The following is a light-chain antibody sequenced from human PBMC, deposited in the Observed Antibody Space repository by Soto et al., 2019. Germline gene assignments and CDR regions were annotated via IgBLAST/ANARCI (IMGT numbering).Light chain of an antibody. CDR1: QSISSW. Sequence: DIQMTQSPSTLSASVGDRVTITCRAGQSISSWLAWYQQKPGKVPKLLIYDASSLETGVPSRFSGSGSGTEFTLTISSLQPGDFATYYCQQYNSLWTFGHGTKVEIK. CDR2: DAS. J-gene: IGKJ1*01. CDR3: QQYNSLWT. V-gene: IGKV1-5*01.